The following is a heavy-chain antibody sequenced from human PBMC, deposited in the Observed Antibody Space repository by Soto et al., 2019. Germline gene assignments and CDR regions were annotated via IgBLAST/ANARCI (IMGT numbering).Heavy chain of an antibody. D-gene: IGHD5-18*01. CDR1: GYNFATYW. CDR3: ARRGYSYGLDV. Sequence: GESLKISCTGSGYNFATYWIAWVRQLPGKGPEWMGIIYPGDSDTSYSPSFQGQVTISVDKSISTAYLQWNSLKASDTAMYYCARRGYSYGLDVWGQGTKVTVSS. J-gene: IGHJ6*02. CDR2: IYPGDSDT. V-gene: IGHV5-51*01.